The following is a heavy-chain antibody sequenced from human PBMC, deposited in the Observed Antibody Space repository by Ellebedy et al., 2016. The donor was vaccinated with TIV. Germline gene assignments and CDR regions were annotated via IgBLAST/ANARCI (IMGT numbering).Heavy chain of an antibody. V-gene: IGHV3-9*01. CDR1: GFTFDDYA. D-gene: IGHD3-22*01. J-gene: IGHJ4*02. CDR3: AKQLKRVPDYYHSTSYDC. CDR2: ISWNSGSI. Sequence: GGSLRLSXAASGFTFDDYAMHWVRQAPGKGLEWVSGISWNSGSIGYADSVKGRFTISRDNAKNTLYLQMNSLRAEDTAVYYCAKQLKRVPDYYHSTSYDCWGQGILVTVSS.